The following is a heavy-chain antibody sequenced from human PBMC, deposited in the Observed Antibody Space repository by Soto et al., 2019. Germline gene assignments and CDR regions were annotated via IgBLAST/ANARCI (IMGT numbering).Heavy chain of an antibody. CDR2: VIPTSGTA. Sequence: QVQLVQSGAEVQKPGASVKVSCKTSRGTFTTSPITWIRQAPGQGLVWMGEVIPTSGTATYAQTFQGRVAFTADKSTNTDYMELSSLRSEDTAKYFCTRDASLGYLFWGQGSLVTVSS. J-gene: IGHJ4*02. D-gene: IGHD5-18*01. V-gene: IGHV1-69*06. CDR1: RGTFTTSP. CDR3: TRDASLGYLF.